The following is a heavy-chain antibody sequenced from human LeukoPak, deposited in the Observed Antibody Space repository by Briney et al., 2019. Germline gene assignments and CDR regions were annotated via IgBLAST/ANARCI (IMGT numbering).Heavy chain of an antibody. D-gene: IGHD3-10*01. V-gene: IGHV3-74*01. Sequence: GGSLRLSCAASGFTFSSYLMHWVGQPPGKGLVWVSRINSDGSDTGYADSVKGRFTISRDNAKNTLHLQMNSLRAEDTAVYYCARGSSFGYWGQGTLVTVSS. CDR2: INSDGSDT. CDR1: GFTFSSYL. CDR3: ARGSSFGY. J-gene: IGHJ4*02.